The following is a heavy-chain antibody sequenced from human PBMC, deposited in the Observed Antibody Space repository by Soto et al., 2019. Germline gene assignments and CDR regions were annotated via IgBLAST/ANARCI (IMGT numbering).Heavy chain of an antibody. CDR2: IIPVVGTT. CDR3: ARGLLYATTYFDY. V-gene: IGHV1-69*06. Sequence: QVQLVQSGAEVKKPGSSVKVSCKASGDTFTTNSLNWVRQAPGQGLEWMGGIIPVVGTTKYAQKYQDRVTITGDKSTNTAYMELSSLRSDDTAVYYCARGLLYATTYFDYWGQEPRSPSPQ. J-gene: IGHJ4*01. CDR1: GDTFTTNS. D-gene: IGHD2-8*01.